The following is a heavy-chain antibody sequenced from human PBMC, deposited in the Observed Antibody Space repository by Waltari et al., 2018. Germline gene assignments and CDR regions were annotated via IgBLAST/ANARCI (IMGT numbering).Heavy chain of an antibody. CDR1: GITLGSYS. CDR3: ARVVVVPAATRHLYYFDY. Sequence: EVQLVESGGGLVKPGGSLRLSCAASGITLGSYSMNWVRQAPGRGLEWVSSISSSSSYIYYADSVKGRFTISRDNAKNSLYLQMNSLRAEDTALYYCARVVVVPAATRHLYYFDYWGQGTLVTVSS. J-gene: IGHJ4*02. CDR2: ISSSSSYI. D-gene: IGHD2-2*01. V-gene: IGHV3-21*01.